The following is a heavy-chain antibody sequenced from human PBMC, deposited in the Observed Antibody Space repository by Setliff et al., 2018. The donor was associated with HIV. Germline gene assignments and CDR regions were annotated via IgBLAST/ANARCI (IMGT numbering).Heavy chain of an antibody. J-gene: IGHJ4*02. CDR2: IKRNGSD. V-gene: IGHV4-34*01. CDR1: GGSFSGHS. Sequence: SETLSLTCAVYGGSFSGHSCTWFRKPPGKGLEWIGEIKRNGSDNYNRSLKSRVTMSVDTSNRQFSLKLDSVTTADTAIDYCARQSTVAAAGFDFWGQGTLVTVSS. D-gene: IGHD6-13*01. CDR3: ARQSTVAAAGFDF.